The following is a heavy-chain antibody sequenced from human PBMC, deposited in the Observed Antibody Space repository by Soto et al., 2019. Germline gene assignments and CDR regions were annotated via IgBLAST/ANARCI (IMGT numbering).Heavy chain of an antibody. CDR2: MSYDGSSK. J-gene: IGHJ4*02. CDR1: GFSFVSYW. Sequence: VQLAESGGGLVLTGGSLRLSCAASGFSFVSYWMHWVRQAPGKGLEWVALMSYDGSSKYYQDSLKGRFTISRDKSKNTLYLQMSSLRVEDTAVYYCAKDRGWSSADLEYWGQGTLVTVSS. V-gene: IGHV3-30*18. D-gene: IGHD6-19*01. CDR3: AKDRGWSSADLEY.